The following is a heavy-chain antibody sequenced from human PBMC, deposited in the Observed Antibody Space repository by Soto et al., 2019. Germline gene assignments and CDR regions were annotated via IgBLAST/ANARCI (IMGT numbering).Heavy chain of an antibody. D-gene: IGHD3-10*01. V-gene: IGHV4-4*02. CDR1: GSSIRSSNW. Sequence: SEPLSVTWGVSGSSIRSSNWWSWISQPPGKGRKWIGEMYHSGSHNYYRSLMSRATISVDKSKTQLSLKLGSVTAADTAVYYCARDLRLSGKYGSGSYSFFGTREYFAVYYSGMDVWGQGTTVTVSS. J-gene: IGHJ6*02. CDR2: MYHSGSH. CDR3: ARDLRLSGKYGSGSYSFFGTREYFAVYYSGMDV.